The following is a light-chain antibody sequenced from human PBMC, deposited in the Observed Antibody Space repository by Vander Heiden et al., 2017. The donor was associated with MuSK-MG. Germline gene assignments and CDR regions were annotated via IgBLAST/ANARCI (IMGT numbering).Light chain of an antibody. CDR3: QRSDSTPKT. CDR2: AAS. V-gene: IGKV1-39*01. Sequence: TQSPSSLSASVGDRVTITCRASQSISSYLNWYQQKPGKAPKLLIYAASSLQSGVPSRFSGSGSGTDFTLTISMLQPEDFATYYCQRSDSTPKTFGQGTRLEIK. J-gene: IGKJ2*01. CDR1: QSISSY.